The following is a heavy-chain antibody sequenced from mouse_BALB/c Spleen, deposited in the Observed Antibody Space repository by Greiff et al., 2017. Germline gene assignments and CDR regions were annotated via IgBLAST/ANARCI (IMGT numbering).Heavy chain of an antibody. D-gene: IGHD2-1*01. CDR1: GFAFSSYD. V-gene: IGHV5-12-1*01. CDR3: ARPGAYGNYVFDY. J-gene: IGHJ2*01. Sequence: EVMLVESGGGLVKPGGSLKLSCAASGFAFSSYDMSWVRQTPEKRLEWVAYISSGGGSTYYPDTVKGRFTISRDNAKNTLYLQMSSLKSEDTAMYYCARPGAYGNYVFDYWGQGTTLTVSP. CDR2: ISSGGGST.